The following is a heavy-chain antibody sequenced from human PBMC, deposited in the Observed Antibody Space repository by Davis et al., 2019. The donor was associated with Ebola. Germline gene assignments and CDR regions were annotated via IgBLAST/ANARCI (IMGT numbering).Heavy chain of an antibody. J-gene: IGHJ6*02. CDR3: ARGDFYYGVDV. Sequence: GESLKISCAASGFSVTKTYMNWVRQAPGKRLQWVSILYSGGTTYYTDSVKGRFTISRDESKNTLYLQMNRLRADDTAIYYCARGDFYYGVDVWGQGTTVTVSS. CDR2: LYSGGTT. CDR1: GFSVTKTY. V-gene: IGHV3-53*01.